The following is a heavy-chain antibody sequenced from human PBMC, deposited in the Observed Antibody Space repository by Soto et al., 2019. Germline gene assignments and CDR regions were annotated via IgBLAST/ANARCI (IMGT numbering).Heavy chain of an antibody. V-gene: IGHV3-30*15. Sequence: QVQLVESGGSVVQPGRSLRLSCEASGFTFTSYAMHWVRQAPGKGLEWVSVLSYDGINEYYAASVKGRFTISRDNSKNTRLLQMSSLRVEDTAVYYCARDRLRLGELSLIGYFDYWGQGTLVTVSS. D-gene: IGHD3-16*02. CDR3: ARDRLRLGELSLIGYFDY. J-gene: IGHJ4*02. CDR1: GFTFTSYA. CDR2: LSYDGINE.